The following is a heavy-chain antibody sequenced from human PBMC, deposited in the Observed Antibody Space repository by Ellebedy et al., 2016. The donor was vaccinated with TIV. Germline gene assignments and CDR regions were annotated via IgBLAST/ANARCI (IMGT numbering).Heavy chain of an antibody. D-gene: IGHD2-2*01. CDR3: ARETESYCSTTSCYDYFDY. V-gene: IGHV3-7*01. Sequence: GGSLRLXXAASGFTFSTCWMVWVRQTPGKGLEWVANINQDGSVRHYVDSVKGRFTISRDNADNSLYLQMNSLRAEDTAVYYCARETESYCSTTSCYDYFDYWGQGTLVTVSS. CDR1: GFTFSTCW. CDR2: INQDGSVR. J-gene: IGHJ4*02.